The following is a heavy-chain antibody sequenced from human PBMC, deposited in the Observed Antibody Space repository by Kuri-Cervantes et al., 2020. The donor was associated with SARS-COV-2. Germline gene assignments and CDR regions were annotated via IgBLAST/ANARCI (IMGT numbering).Heavy chain of an antibody. V-gene: IGHV3-21*01. CDR1: GFTFSSYS. CDR3: ARESVVDGAFDI. D-gene: IGHD2-15*01. CDR2: ISSSSSYI. J-gene: IGHJ3*02. Sequence: GESLKISCAASGFTFSSYSMNWVRQAPGKGLEWVSSISSSSSYIYYAGSVKGRFTISRDNAKNSLYLQMNSLRAEDTAVYYCARESVVDGAFDIWGQGTMVTVSS.